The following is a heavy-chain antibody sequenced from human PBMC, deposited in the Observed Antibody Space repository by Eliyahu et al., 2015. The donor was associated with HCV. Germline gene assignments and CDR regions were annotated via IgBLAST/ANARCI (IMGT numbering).Heavy chain of an antibody. CDR1: GXSFTSYW. J-gene: IGHJ5*02. V-gene: IGHV5-10-1*03. CDR2: IDPSDSYT. CDR3: ARESSVAGTLNWFDP. Sequence: EVQLVQSGAEVKKPGESLRISCKGSGXSFTSYWXSWVRQMPGKGLEWMGRIDPSDSYTNYSPSFQGHVTISADKSISTAYLQWSSLKASDTAMYYCARESSVAGTLNWFDPWGQGTLVTVSS. D-gene: IGHD6-19*01.